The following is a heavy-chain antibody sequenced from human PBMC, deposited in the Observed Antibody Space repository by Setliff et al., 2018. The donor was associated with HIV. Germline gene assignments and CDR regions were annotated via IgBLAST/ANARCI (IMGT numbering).Heavy chain of an antibody. Sequence: PGESLKISCKGGGYRFTTYWIGWVRQMPGKGLEWMAIIYPGDSDTKYSPSFQGQVIISADKSISTAYLQWSSLQASDTAMYYCAKRRASGSLLDTFDVWGQGTMVTVSS. J-gene: IGHJ3*01. CDR3: AKRRASGSLLDTFDV. D-gene: IGHD1-26*01. CDR1: GYRFTTYW. V-gene: IGHV5-51*01. CDR2: IYPGDSDT.